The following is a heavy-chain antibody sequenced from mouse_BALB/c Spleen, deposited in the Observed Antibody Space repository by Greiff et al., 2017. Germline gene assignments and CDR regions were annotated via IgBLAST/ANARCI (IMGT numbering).Heavy chain of an antibody. V-gene: IGHV1S81*02. CDR3: TRGLLFTTVVAVDY. J-gene: IGHJ2*01. CDR1: GYTFTSYY. D-gene: IGHD1-1*01. CDR2: INPSNGGT. Sequence: QVQLQQSGAELVKPGASVKLSCKASGYTFTSYYMYWVKQRPGQGLEWIGEINPSNGGTNFNEKFKSKATLTVDKSSSTAYMQLSSLTSEDSAVYYCTRGLLFTTVVAVDYWGQGTTLTVSS.